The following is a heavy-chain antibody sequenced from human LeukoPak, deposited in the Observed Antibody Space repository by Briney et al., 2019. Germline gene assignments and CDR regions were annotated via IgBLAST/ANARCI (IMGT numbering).Heavy chain of an antibody. CDR2: IYFSGST. Sequence: SETLSLTCTVSDGSISSSSYYWDWIRQPPGKGLEYIGSIYFSGSTYYNPSLKSRVTISVDTSKNQFSLKLSSVTAADTAVYYCARSGYPGRMCDYWGQGTLVTVPS. D-gene: IGHD3-3*01. V-gene: IGHV4-39*07. CDR3: ARSGYPGRMCDY. CDR1: DGSISSSSYY. J-gene: IGHJ4*02.